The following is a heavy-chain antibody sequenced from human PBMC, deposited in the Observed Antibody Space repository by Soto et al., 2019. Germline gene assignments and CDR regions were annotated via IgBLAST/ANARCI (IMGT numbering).Heavy chain of an antibody. V-gene: IGHV4-39*01. CDR2: IYYSGST. Sequence: SETLSLTCTVSGGSISSSSYYWGWIRQPPGKGLEWIGSIYYSGSTYYNPSLKSRVTISVATSKNQVSLKLSSVTAADTAVYYCARLAMATRRGYYCMHVWGQGTPVTVSS. CDR3: ARLAMATRRGYYCMHV. J-gene: IGHJ6*02. D-gene: IGHD5-12*01. CDR1: GGSISSSSYY.